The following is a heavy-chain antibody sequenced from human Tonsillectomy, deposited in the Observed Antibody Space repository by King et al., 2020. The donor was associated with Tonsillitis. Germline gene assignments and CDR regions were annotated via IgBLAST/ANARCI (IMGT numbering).Heavy chain of an antibody. CDR1: GGSISNYY. CDR2: IYYTGST. Sequence: QLQESGPGLVKPSETLSLTCTVSGGSISNYYWSWIRQPPGKGLEWIGYIYYTGSTNYKSSLNSRVTISLDTSKNQFSLRLSSVTAADTAVYYCGRILYDYYFDYWGQGTLVTVSS. CDR3: GRILYDYYFDY. J-gene: IGHJ4*02. V-gene: IGHV4-59*01. D-gene: IGHD2/OR15-2a*01.